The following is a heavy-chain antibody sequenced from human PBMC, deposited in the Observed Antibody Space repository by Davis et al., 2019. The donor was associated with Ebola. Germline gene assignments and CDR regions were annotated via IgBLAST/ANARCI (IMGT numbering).Heavy chain of an antibody. V-gene: IGHV3-73*01. CDR1: GFTFSSYG. CDR2: IRSKANSYAT. CDR3: TRQGQA. J-gene: IGHJ5*02. Sequence: GGSLRLSCAASGFTFSSYGMHWVRQASGKGLEWVGRIRSKANSYATAYAASVKGRFTISRDDSKNTAYLQMNSLKTEDTAVYYCTRQGQAWGQGTLVTVSS.